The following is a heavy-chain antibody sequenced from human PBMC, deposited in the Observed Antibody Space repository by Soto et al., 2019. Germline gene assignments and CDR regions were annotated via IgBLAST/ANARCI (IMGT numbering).Heavy chain of an antibody. Sequence: EVQLVESGGGLVKPGGSLRLSCAASGFTFSNAWMSWVRQAPGKGLEWVGRIKSKTDGGTTDYAATVKGRFTISRDDSKNTLYLQMNSLKTEDTAVCYCTTDKRLLWFGELPQDYWGQGTLVTVSS. V-gene: IGHV3-15*01. CDR1: GFTFSNAW. J-gene: IGHJ4*02. CDR3: TTDKRLLWFGELPQDY. D-gene: IGHD3-10*01. CDR2: IKSKTDGGTT.